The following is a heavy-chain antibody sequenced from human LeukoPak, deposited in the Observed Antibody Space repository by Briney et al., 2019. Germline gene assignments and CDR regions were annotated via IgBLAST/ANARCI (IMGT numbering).Heavy chain of an antibody. Sequence: GGSLRLSCAASGFSFNNYVMSWVRLAPGKGLEWVSAISGDGARTYYADSVKGQFTISRDNSKNTLDLQMNSLRAEDTAIYYCAKTVVVITFRFDSWGQGSLVTVSS. CDR1: GFSFNNYV. CDR2: ISGDGART. D-gene: IGHD2-21*01. CDR3: AKTVVVITFRFDS. V-gene: IGHV3-23*01. J-gene: IGHJ4*02.